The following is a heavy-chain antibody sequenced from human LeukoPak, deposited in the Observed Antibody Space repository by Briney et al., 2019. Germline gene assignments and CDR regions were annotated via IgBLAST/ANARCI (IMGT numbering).Heavy chain of an antibody. CDR1: GFTVSSNY. D-gene: IGHD3-22*01. V-gene: IGHV3-66*01. J-gene: IGHJ4*02. CDR3: ASGSDSSGYYFPFDY. CDR2: IYGGGST. Sequence: GGSLRLSCAASGFTVSSNYMSWVRQAPGKGLEWVSVIYGGGSTYYADSVKGRFTISRDNSKNTLYLQMNSLRAEDTAVYYCASGSDSSGYYFPFDYWGQGTLVTVSS.